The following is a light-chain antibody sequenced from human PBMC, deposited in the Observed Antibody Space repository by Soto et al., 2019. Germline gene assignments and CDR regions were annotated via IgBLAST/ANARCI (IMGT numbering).Light chain of an antibody. V-gene: IGLV2-14*01. Sequence: QSALTQPPSVSGSPGQSITISCTGTSSDVGSYNYVSWYQQYPGKAPKLMIYEVSDRPSGVSNRFSGSKSGNTASLTISGLQAEDEADYYCSSYTGSSTQVFGTGTKLTVL. CDR1: SSDVGSYNY. CDR2: EVS. CDR3: SSYTGSSTQV. J-gene: IGLJ1*01.